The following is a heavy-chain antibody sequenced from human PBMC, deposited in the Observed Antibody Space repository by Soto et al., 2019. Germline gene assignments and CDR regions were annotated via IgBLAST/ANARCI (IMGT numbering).Heavy chain of an antibody. D-gene: IGHD3-10*02. CDR3: VRGMNPLF. CDR2: ISISSSDR. Sequence: PGGSLRLSCAASGSTLRTYTMNWVRQAPGKGLEWVSSISISSSDRYYAESGRGRFTISRDNAKNALYLQMNSLRADDTAVYFCVRGMNPLFGGQGTLVTVSS. J-gene: IGHJ4*01. V-gene: IGHV3-21*06. CDR1: GSTLRTYT.